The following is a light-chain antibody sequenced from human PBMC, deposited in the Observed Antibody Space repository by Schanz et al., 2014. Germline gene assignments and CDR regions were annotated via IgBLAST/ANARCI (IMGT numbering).Light chain of an antibody. Sequence: EPVLTQSPATLSLSPGERATLSCRASQSVSTYLAWFQQKPGQAPRLLIHGASNRATGIPARFSGSGSGTDFTLTISSLEPEDFAVYYCQQYNNWPPFTFGPGTKVDIK. V-gene: IGKV3-11*01. CDR3: QQYNNWPPFT. CDR1: QSVSTY. CDR2: GAS. J-gene: IGKJ3*01.